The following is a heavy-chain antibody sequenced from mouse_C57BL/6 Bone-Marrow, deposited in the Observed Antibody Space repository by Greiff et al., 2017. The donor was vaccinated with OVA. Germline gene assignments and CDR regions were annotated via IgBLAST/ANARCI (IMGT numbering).Heavy chain of an antibody. D-gene: IGHD2-2*01. Sequence: QVQLKQSGAELARPGASVKLSCKASGYTFTSYGISWVKQRTGQGLEWIGEINPRSGNNYYNEKFKGKATMTADKSSSTAYMELRSLTSEDSAVYFCAVCYGYECYFDVWGTGTTVTVSS. J-gene: IGHJ1*03. CDR3: AVCYGYECYFDV. CDR2: INPRSGNN. V-gene: IGHV1-81*01. CDR1: GYTFTSYG.